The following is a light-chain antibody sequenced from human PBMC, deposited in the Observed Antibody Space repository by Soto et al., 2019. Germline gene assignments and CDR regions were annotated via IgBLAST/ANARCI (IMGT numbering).Light chain of an antibody. CDR2: QDS. V-gene: IGLV3-1*01. J-gene: IGLJ1*01. CDR1: DWGKTY. Sequence: SYELTQPPSVSVSPGQTASISCSGGDWGKTYASWYQQRPGQSPVLIIYQDSKRPSGIPDRFSGSISGDTATLTISGTKTLDEADYYCQAWDSHAYVFGSGTKLTVL. CDR3: QAWDSHAYV.